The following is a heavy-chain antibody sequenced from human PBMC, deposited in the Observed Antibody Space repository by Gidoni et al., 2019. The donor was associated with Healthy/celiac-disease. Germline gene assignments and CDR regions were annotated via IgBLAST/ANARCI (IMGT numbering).Heavy chain of an antibody. CDR3: ARVTGYARYYFDY. D-gene: IGHD3-9*01. CDR2: IYYSGST. Sequence: QVQLQESGPGLVKPSETLSLTCTVSGVSISSYYWSWIRKPPGKGLEWIGYIYYSGSTNYNPSLKSRVTISVDTSKNQFSLKLSSVTAADTAVYYCARVTGYARYYFDYWGQGTLVTVSS. J-gene: IGHJ4*02. CDR1: GVSISSYY. V-gene: IGHV4-59*01.